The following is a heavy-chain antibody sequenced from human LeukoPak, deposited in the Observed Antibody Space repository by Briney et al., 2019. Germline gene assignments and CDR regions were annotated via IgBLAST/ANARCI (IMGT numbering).Heavy chain of an antibody. CDR1: GYIFINYY. Sequence: EASVKVSCKASGYIFINYYMHWVRQAPGQGLEWMAIINPSGGSTTYAQNFQGRVTMTRDTSTSTVYLEVNSLRSDDTAVYYCARALGYQLLSWWFDPWGQGTLVTVSS. CDR3: ARALGYQLLSWWFDP. J-gene: IGHJ5*02. CDR2: INPSGGST. V-gene: IGHV1-46*01. D-gene: IGHD2-2*01.